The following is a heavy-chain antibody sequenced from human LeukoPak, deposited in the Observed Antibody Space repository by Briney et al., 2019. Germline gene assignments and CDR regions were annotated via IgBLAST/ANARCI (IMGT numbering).Heavy chain of an antibody. D-gene: IGHD6-13*01. CDR2: INHTGNT. CDR3: ARGRYLTTLGGAAAGFLDN. V-gene: IGHV4-34*01. CDR1: GGSISSYY. Sequence: PSETLSLTCTVSGGSISSYYWSWIRQPPGKRLEWIGEINHTGNTNYNPSLKRRVTISVDTSQKQFSLRLNSLTAADTAVYYCARGRYLTTLGGAAAGFLDNWGQGTLVTVSS. J-gene: IGHJ4*02.